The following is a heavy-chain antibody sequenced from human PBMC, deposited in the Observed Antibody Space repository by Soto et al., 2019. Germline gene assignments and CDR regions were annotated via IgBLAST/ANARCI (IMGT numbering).Heavy chain of an antibody. D-gene: IGHD5-18*01. V-gene: IGHV1-18*01. Sequence: QVQLVQSGAEVKKPGASVKVSCKASGYTFTSYSISWVRQAPGQGLEWMGWISAYNGNTYHARKLQGSVTMTTDTSTSTAYMELRSLRYDDTAVYYCARDVGYGLIDYWGQGTLVTVSS. CDR3: ARDVGYGLIDY. J-gene: IGHJ4*02. CDR2: ISAYNGNT. CDR1: GYTFTSYS.